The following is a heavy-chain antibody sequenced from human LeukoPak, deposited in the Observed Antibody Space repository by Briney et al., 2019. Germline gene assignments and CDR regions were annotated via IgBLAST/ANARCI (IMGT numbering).Heavy chain of an antibody. Sequence: PGGSLRLPCAASGFTFSSYWMHWVRQAPGKGLVWVSRINSDGSSTSYADSVKGRFTISRDNAKNTLYLQMNSLRAEDTAVYYCARGPTTYYDFWSGYYAYWGQGTLVTVSS. CDR1: GFTFSSYW. D-gene: IGHD3-3*01. CDR3: ARGPTTYYDFWSGYYAY. V-gene: IGHV3-74*01. CDR2: INSDGSST. J-gene: IGHJ4*02.